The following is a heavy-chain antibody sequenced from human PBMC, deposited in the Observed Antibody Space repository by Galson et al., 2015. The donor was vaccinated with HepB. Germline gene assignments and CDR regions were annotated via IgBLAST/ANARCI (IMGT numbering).Heavy chain of an antibody. Sequence: SLRLSCAASGFTFSGYEMNWVRQAPGKGLEWISYINGRGSSMYYADSVKGRFTISRDNAKNSLYLQMNSLKADDTAVYYCVVGWFHRNWFDPWGQGTLVSVSS. J-gene: IGHJ5*02. CDR1: GFTFSGYE. D-gene: IGHD3-3*01. CDR3: VVGWFHRNWFDP. CDR2: INGRGSSM. V-gene: IGHV3-48*03.